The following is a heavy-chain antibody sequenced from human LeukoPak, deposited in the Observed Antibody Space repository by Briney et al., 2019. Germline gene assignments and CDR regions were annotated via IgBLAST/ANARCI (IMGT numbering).Heavy chain of an antibody. Sequence: SQTLSLTCTFSGGSSSRFYWSWIRQPAGKVLQWIGRIHSSGSTNYNPSHKSRVRVTVDTSKNQSSLNVDSVTAADTANYYCAIMGLWSSGFDSFDSWGQGTLVTVSS. CDR3: AIMGLWSSGFDSFDS. CDR1: GGSSSRFY. CDR2: IHSSGST. D-gene: IGHD5-12*01. J-gene: IGHJ4*02. V-gene: IGHV4-4*07.